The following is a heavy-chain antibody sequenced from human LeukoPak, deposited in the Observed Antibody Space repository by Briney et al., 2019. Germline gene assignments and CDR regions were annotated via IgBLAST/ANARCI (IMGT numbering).Heavy chain of an antibody. CDR1: GFTFSSYE. Sequence: PGGSLRLSCAASGFTFSSYEMNWVRQAPGKGLEWVSYISSSGSTIYYADSVKGRFTISRDNAKNSLYLQMNSLRAEDTAVYYCARGKRFMVRGAFFDPWGQGTLVTVSS. CDR2: ISSSGSTI. V-gene: IGHV3-48*03. CDR3: ARGKRFMVRGAFFDP. D-gene: IGHD3-10*01. J-gene: IGHJ5*02.